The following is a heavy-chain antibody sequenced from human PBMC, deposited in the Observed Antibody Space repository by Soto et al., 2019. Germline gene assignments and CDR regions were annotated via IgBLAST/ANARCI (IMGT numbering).Heavy chain of an antibody. J-gene: IGHJ5*02. CDR3: ARVLFDSSGYHTPLNWFDP. D-gene: IGHD3-22*01. Sequence: SETLSLTGTVSGGSISSGGYYWSWIRQHPGKGLGWIGYIYYSGSTYYNPSLKSRVTISVDTSKNQFSLKLSSVTAADTAVYYCARVLFDSSGYHTPLNWFDPWGQGTLVTVSS. CDR1: GGSISSGGYY. V-gene: IGHV4-31*03. CDR2: IYYSGST.